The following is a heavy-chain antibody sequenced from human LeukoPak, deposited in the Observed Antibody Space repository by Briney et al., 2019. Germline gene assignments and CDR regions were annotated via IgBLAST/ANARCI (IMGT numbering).Heavy chain of an antibody. D-gene: IGHD3-3*01. Sequence: GGSLRLSCAASGFTFSSYAMSWVRQAPGKGLEWVSAISGSGGSTYYADSVKGRFTISRDNSKNTLYLQMNSLRAEDTAVYYCAKTYYDFCSGYSAFDYWGQGTLVTVSS. CDR3: AKTYYDFCSGYSAFDY. V-gene: IGHV3-23*01. CDR2: ISGSGGST. CDR1: GFTFSSYA. J-gene: IGHJ4*02.